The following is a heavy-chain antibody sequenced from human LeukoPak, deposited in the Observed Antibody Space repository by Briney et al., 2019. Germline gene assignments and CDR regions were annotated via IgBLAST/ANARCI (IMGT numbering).Heavy chain of an antibody. D-gene: IGHD2-15*01. CDR3: AAVKGGSCPEFDY. CDR1: GFTFTSSA. J-gene: IGHJ4*02. Sequence: ASVKVSCKASGFTFTSSAVQWVRQARGQRLEWIGWIVVGSGNTNYAQKFQERVTITRDMSTSTAYMELSSLRSEDTAVYYCAAVKGGSCPEFDYWGQGALVTVSS. CDR2: IVVGSGNT. V-gene: IGHV1-58*01.